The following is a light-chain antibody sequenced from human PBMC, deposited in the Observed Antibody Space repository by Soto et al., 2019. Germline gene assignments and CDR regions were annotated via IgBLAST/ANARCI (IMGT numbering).Light chain of an antibody. J-gene: IGLJ1*01. V-gene: IGLV2-14*01. CDR3: SSYTSSRAYV. CDR1: SSDVGGYNY. Sequence: QSVLTQPPSASGTPGQRVTISCTGTSSDVGGYNYVSWYQQQSGKAPKLMIHEVSNRPSGVSNRFSGSKSGNTASLTISGLQAEDEADYYCSSYTSSRAYVFGIGTKVPS. CDR2: EVS.